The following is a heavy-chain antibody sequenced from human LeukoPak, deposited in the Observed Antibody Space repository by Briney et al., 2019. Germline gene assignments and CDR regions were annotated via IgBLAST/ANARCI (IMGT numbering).Heavy chain of an antibody. D-gene: IGHD2-2*01. CDR2: TSYVGDNK. J-gene: IGHJ4*02. V-gene: IGHV3-30-3*01. CDR1: GFTFTNYA. Sequence: GGALRLSCAASGFTFTNYAMHWVRPAPGKGLGWLAATSYVGDNKYYADSVKGRFTISRDNTKNTLYLQMNSLRAEDTAVYYCARDSGQSIVIVPATIHYWGQGTPVSVSS. CDR3: ARDSGQSIVIVPATIHY.